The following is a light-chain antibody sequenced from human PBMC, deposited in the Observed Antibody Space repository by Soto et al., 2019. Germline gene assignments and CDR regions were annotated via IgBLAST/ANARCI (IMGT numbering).Light chain of an antibody. Sequence: EIVLTHSPVTRSLSPGERAALSCRASQSVSNNYLAWYQQKPGQAPRLLIYGASNRATGIPDRFSGSGSGTDFTLTISRLETEDFAVYYCQQYGSSGTFGQGTKVDIK. CDR2: GAS. CDR1: QSVSNNY. CDR3: QQYGSSGT. V-gene: IGKV3-20*01. J-gene: IGKJ1*01.